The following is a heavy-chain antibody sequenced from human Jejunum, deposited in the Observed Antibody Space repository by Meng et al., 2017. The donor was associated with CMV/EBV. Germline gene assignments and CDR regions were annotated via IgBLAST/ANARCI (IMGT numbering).Heavy chain of an antibody. CDR2: IYYSGTT. Sequence: SNSYYWGWSRQPPGEGLEWIGTIYYSGTTYYNPSLKSRVTISIETSKNQFSLKLSSVTAADTAVYYCATLRRYCSSSSCFHWGYWGQGTVVTGLL. V-gene: IGHV4-39*07. J-gene: IGHJ4*02. D-gene: IGHD2-15*01. CDR1: SNSYY. CDR3: ATLRRYCSSSSCFHWGY.